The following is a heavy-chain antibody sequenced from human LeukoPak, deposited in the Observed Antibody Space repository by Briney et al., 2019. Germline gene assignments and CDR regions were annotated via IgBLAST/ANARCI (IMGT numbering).Heavy chain of an antibody. D-gene: IGHD6-19*01. Sequence: GGSLRLSCTASGFTFGDYAMSWVRQAPGKGLEWVGFIRSKRYGGATEYAASAKGRFIISRDDSKSVAYLHMNSLKTEDTAIYYCTRDILSGWYYFDFWGQGTLVTVSS. V-gene: IGHV3-49*04. CDR2: IRSKRYGGAT. CDR1: GFTFGDYA. CDR3: TRDILSGWYYFDF. J-gene: IGHJ4*02.